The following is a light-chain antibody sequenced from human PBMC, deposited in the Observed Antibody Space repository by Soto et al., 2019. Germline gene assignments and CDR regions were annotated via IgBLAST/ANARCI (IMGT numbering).Light chain of an antibody. CDR2: EGS. J-gene: IGLJ3*02. CDR3: CSYAGSPWV. Sequence: QSALTQPASVSGSPGQSITISCTGTSSDVGRYNYVSWYQQHPGTAPKLMIYEGSKRPSGVSDRFSGSKSGNTASLTISGLQAEDEADYYCCSYAGSPWVIGGGTKLTVL. CDR1: SSDVGRYNY. V-gene: IGLV2-23*01.